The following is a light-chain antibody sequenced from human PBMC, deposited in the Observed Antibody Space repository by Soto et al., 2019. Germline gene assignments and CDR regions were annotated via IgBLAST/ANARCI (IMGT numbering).Light chain of an antibody. J-gene: IGKJ4*01. CDR3: QQYNKWPLT. V-gene: IGKV3-15*01. Sequence: EIVMTQSPATLSESPGERVTLSCRASQSVSSNLAWYQQKRGQAPRLLIYGTSTRATGIPAMFSGSGSGTEFTLTISSLQSEDFAVYYCQQYNKWPLTFGGRTKVEIK. CDR2: GTS. CDR1: QSVSSN.